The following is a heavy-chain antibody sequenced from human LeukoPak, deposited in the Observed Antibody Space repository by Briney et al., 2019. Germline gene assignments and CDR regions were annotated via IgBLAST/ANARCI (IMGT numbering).Heavy chain of an antibody. V-gene: IGHV1-46*01. Sequence: HWASVTVSCKASGYTFTSYYMHWVRQAPGQGLEWMGIINPSGGSTSYAQKFQGRVTMTRDTSTSTVYMELSSLRSEDTAVYYCARAGYCSSTSCPYHRSSEFDPWGQGTLVTVSS. CDR1: GYTFTSYY. CDR2: INPSGGST. D-gene: IGHD2-2*01. CDR3: ARAGYCSSTSCPYHRSSEFDP. J-gene: IGHJ5*02.